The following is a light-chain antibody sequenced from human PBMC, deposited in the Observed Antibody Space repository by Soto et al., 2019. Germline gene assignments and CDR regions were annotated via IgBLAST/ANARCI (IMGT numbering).Light chain of an antibody. Sequence: EIVLTQFPVTLSVSPGDRATLSCRASQSVGTSLAWYQQRPGQAPRLLIYGASTRATGIPGSFSGSGSGTEFTLTISSLQSEDFAFYYCQQYYNWPSFGQGTRREIK. CDR2: GAS. J-gene: IGKJ5*01. CDR3: QQYYNWPS. V-gene: IGKV3-15*01. CDR1: QSVGTS.